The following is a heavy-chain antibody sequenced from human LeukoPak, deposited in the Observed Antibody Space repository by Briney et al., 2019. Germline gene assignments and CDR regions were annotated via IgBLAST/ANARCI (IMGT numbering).Heavy chain of an antibody. CDR2: IIPIFGTA. D-gene: IGHD2-2*02. CDR1: GGTFSSYA. CDR3: ARVRLLYGGSYWFDP. J-gene: IGHJ5*02. Sequence: SVKVSCKASGGTFSSYAISWVRQAPGQGLEWMGGIIPIFGTANYAQKFQGRVTITTDESASTAYMELSSLRSEDTAVYYCARVRLLYGGSYWFDPWGQGTLVTVSS. V-gene: IGHV1-69*05.